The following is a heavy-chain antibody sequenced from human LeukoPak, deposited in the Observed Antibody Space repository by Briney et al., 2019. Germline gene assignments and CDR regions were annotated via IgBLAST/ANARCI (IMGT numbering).Heavy chain of an antibody. CDR3: ARVGRIEDYNPDC. CDR1: GFTVSSNY. D-gene: IGHD4-11*01. V-gene: IGHV3-53*01. CDR2: IYSGGST. J-gene: IGHJ4*02. Sequence: HPGGSLRLSCAASGFTVSSNYMSWVRQAPGKGLEWVSVIYSGGSTYYADSVKGRFTISGDNSKNMLYLQMNSLRAEDTAVYYCARVGRIEDYNPDCWGQGTLVTVSS.